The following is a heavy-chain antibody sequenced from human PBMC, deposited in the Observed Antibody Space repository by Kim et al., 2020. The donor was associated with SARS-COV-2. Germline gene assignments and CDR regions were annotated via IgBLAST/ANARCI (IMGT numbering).Heavy chain of an antibody. V-gene: IGHV1-69*01. D-gene: IGHD1-26*01. Sequence: QKFQGRLTITADQSTSTAYMELSSLRFEDTAVYYCARVGAGSGNYYLDYWGQGTLVTVSS. CDR3: ARVGAGSGNYYLDY. J-gene: IGHJ4*02.